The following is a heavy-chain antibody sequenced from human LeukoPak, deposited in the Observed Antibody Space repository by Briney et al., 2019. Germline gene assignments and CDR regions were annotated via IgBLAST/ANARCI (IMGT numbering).Heavy chain of an antibody. D-gene: IGHD4-17*01. V-gene: IGHV3-11*04. CDR3: ARGRDYGDYNFDY. Sequence: GGSLRLSCAASGFTFSDYYMSLIRQAPGKGLEWVSYISSSGSTIYYADSVKGRFTISRDNAKNSLYLQMNSLRAEDTAVYYCARGRDYGDYNFDYWGQGTLVTVSS. CDR2: ISSSGSTI. CDR1: GFTFSDYY. J-gene: IGHJ4*02.